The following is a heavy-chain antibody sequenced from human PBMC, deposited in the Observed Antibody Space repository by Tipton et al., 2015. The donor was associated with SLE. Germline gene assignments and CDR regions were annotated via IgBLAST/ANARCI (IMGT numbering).Heavy chain of an antibody. CDR2: IYYTGNT. CDR1: GAPISDYW. J-gene: IGHJ3*02. Sequence: GLVKPSETLSLICSVSGAPISDYWWSWIRQPPGKGLEWIGYIYYTGNTNYNPSLKSRVTMSVDTSKNQFSLKLSSVTAADTAVYFCATTDIWGPGTLVTVSS. V-gene: IGHV4-59*12. CDR3: ATTDI.